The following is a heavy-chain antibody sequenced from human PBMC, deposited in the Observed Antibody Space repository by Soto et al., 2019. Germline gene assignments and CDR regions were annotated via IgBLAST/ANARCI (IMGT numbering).Heavy chain of an antibody. V-gene: IGHV3-23*01. CDR2: ISGSGGSP. D-gene: IGHD1-26*01. J-gene: IGHJ4*02. CDR3: AKGIETVYRGAFDS. Sequence: EVQLLESGGGLVQPGGSLRLSCAASGFNFGSYAMSWVRQAQGKGLEWVSGISGSGGSPYYPDSVQGRFTISKDKSNDTLYLHLTSLRAEDTAVYYCAKGIETVYRGAFDSWGQGTLVTVSS. CDR1: GFNFGSYA.